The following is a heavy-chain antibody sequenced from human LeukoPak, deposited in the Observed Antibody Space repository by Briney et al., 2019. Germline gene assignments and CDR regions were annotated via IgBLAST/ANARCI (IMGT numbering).Heavy chain of an antibody. J-gene: IGHJ6*03. Sequence: PGGSLRLSCAASGFTFSTYWMTWVRQAPGKGLEWVANIKQDGSEGYYVDSMKGRFTISRDNAKNSLYLQMNSLRAEDTAVYYCARGLLYASGSYYSHYYYYYMDVWGKGTTVTISS. D-gene: IGHD3-10*01. CDR2: IKQDGSEG. CDR1: GFTFSTYW. CDR3: ARGLLYASGSYYSHYYYYYMDV. V-gene: IGHV3-7*04.